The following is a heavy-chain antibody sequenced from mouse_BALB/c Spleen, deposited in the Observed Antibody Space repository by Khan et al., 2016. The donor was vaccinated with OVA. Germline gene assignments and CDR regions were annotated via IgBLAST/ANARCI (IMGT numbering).Heavy chain of an antibody. CDR1: GFNIKDSY. D-gene: IGHD2-3*01. V-gene: IGHV14-3*02. Sequence: VQLKQSGAELVKPRASVKLSCTASGFNIKDSYIHWVKQRPEQGLEWIGRIAPANGNTEYDPKFQGKATITADTSSNTSYLQLSSLPSEDSAFKYWDHPSYDRGYIEVWGAGTTVTVSS. CDR3: DHPSYDRGYIEV. J-gene: IGHJ1*01. CDR2: IAPANGNT.